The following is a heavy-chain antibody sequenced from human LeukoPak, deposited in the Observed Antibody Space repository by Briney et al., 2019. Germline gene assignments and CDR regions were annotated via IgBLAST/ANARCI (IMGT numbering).Heavy chain of an antibody. V-gene: IGHV4-4*07. D-gene: IGHD6-13*01. CDR2: IYTSGST. CDR1: GGSISSYY. J-gene: IGHJ4*02. Sequence: PSETLSLTCTVSGGSISSYYWSWIRQPAGKGLEWIGRIYTSGSTNYNPSLKSRVTTSVDTSKDQFSLKLSSVTAADTAVYYCARDGSSSWFGSVYYFDYWGQGTLVTVSS. CDR3: ARDGSSSWFGSVYYFDY.